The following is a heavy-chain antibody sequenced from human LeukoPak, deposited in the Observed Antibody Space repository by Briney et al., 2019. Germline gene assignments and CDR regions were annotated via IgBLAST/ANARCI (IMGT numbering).Heavy chain of an antibody. J-gene: IGHJ6*03. CDR3: ARDFRPSGGFGELVHYYYYMDV. CDR2: IYTSGST. CDR1: GGSISSYY. D-gene: IGHD3-10*01. V-gene: IGHV4-4*07. Sequence: PSETLSLTCTVSGGSISSYYWSWIRQPAGKGPEWIGRIYTSGSTNYNPSLKSRVTMSVDTSKNQFSLKLSSVTAADTAVYYCARDFRPSGGFGELVHYYYYMDVWGKGTTVTISS.